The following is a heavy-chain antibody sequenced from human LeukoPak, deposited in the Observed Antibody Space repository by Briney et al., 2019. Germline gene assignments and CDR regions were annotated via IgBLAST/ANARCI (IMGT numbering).Heavy chain of an antibody. CDR2: IYYSGST. V-gene: IGHV4-39*01. D-gene: IGHD2-8*01. CDR1: GGSISSSSYY. J-gene: IGHJ6*03. CDR3: ARVGRYCTNGVCYNMDV. Sequence: SETLSLTCTVSGGSISSSSYYWGWIRQPPGKGLEWIGSIYYSGSTYYNPSLKSRVTISVDTSKNQFSLKPSSVTAADTAVYYCARVGRYCTNGVCYNMDVWGKGTTVTVSS.